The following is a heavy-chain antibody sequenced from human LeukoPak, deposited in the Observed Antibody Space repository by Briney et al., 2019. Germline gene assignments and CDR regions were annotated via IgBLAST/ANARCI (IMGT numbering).Heavy chain of an antibody. V-gene: IGHV3-30*02. J-gene: IGHJ4*02. D-gene: IGHD4-17*01. CDR3: AKERGTTYDYFDY. CDR2: IWHDGSNK. Sequence: GGSLRLSCGASGFIFSTYAMHWVRQAPGKGLEWVTFIWHDGSNKYYADSVKGRFIISRDNSKNTLYLQMNSLRAEDTAVYYCAKERGTTYDYFDYWGQGTLVAVSS. CDR1: GFIFSTYA.